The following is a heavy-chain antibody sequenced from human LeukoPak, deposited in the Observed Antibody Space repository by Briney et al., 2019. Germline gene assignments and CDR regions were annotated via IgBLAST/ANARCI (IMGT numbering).Heavy chain of an antibody. Sequence: EASVKVSCKASGYTFTSYGISWVRQAPGQGLEWMGWISAYNGNTNYAQKLQGRVTMTTDTSTSTAYMELRSLRSDDTAVYYCARDQSRQYYYESSGSYGMDVWGQGTTVTVSS. V-gene: IGHV1-18*01. CDR2: ISAYNGNT. CDR1: GYTFTSYG. CDR3: ARDQSRQYYYESSGSYGMDV. J-gene: IGHJ6*02. D-gene: IGHD3-22*01.